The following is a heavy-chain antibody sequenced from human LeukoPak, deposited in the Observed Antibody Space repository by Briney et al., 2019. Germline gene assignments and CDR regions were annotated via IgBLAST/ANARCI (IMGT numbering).Heavy chain of an antibody. CDR3: ARAGYSSGWYGGNWFDP. D-gene: IGHD6-19*01. CDR1: GFTVSSNY. V-gene: IGHV3-53*01. Sequence: GGSLRLSCAASGFTVSSNYMSWVRQAPGKGLEWVSVIYSGGSTYYADPVKGRFTISRDNSKNTLYLQMNSLRAEDTAVYYCARAGYSSGWYGGNWFDPWGQGTLVTVSS. J-gene: IGHJ5*02. CDR2: IYSGGST.